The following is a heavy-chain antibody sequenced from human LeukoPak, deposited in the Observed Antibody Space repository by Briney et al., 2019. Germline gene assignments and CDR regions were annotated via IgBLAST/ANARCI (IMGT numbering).Heavy chain of an antibody. V-gene: IGHV4-4*07. D-gene: IGHD3-22*01. CDR2: ICTSGGT. CDR3: ARTYDSPGYYSPDYYYMDV. Sequence: SETLSLTCTVSGGSISSYYWSWIRQPAGKGLEWIGHICTSGGTNYNPSLKSRVTMSVDTSNNEFSLKLNSVTAADTAVYYCARTYDSPGYYSPDYYYMDVWGKGTTVTISS. CDR1: GGSISSYY. J-gene: IGHJ6*03.